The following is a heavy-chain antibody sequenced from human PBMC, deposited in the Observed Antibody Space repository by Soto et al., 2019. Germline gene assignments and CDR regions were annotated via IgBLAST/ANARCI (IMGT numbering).Heavy chain of an antibody. CDR2: IYYSGST. CDR1: GGSISSGDNY. Sequence: PSETLSLTCTVSGGSISSGDNYWSWIRQSPGKGLEWIGYIYYSGSTYYNPSLKSRVTISVDTSKNQFSLKLNSVTAADTAVYYCASNSYGYIFYDSWGQGTLVTVYS. D-gene: IGHD5-18*01. J-gene: IGHJ4*02. V-gene: IGHV4-30-4*01. CDR3: ASNSYGYIFYDS.